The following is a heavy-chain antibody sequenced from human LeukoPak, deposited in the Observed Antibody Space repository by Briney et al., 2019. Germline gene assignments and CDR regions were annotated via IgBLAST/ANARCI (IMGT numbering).Heavy chain of an antibody. CDR2: IWYDGSNK. CDR3: AKDGVAWVGARYYFDY. D-gene: IGHD1-26*01. Sequence: GRSLRLSCAASGFTFSSYGMHWVRQAPGKGLEWVAVIWYDGSNKYYADSVKGRFTISSDNSKNTLYLQMNSLRAEDTAVYYCAKDGVAWVGARYYFDYWGQGTLVTVSS. J-gene: IGHJ4*02. V-gene: IGHV3-33*06. CDR1: GFTFSSYG.